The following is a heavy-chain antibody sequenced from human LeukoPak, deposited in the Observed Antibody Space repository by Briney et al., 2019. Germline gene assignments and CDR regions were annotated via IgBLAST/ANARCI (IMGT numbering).Heavy chain of an antibody. Sequence: GGSLRLSCEASGFTFSSYWMSWVRQAPGKGLEWVANIKTDGSEKYYVDSVKGRFTISRDNAKNSLYLQMNSLRAEDTALYYCARYVTALDYWGQGTLVTVSS. CDR1: GFTFSSYW. J-gene: IGHJ4*02. D-gene: IGHD2-21*02. CDR2: IKTDGSEK. V-gene: IGHV3-7*03. CDR3: ARYVTALDY.